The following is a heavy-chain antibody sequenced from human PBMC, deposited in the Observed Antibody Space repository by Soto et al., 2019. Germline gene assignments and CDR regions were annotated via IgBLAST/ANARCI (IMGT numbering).Heavy chain of an antibody. Sequence: SETLSLTCTVSGGSISSSSYYWGWIRQPPGKGLEWIGSIYYSGSTYYNPSLKSRVTISVDTSKNQFSLKLSSVTAADTAVYYCARHFTHGDYYFDYWGQGTLVTVSS. V-gene: IGHV4-39*01. D-gene: IGHD4-17*01. J-gene: IGHJ4*02. CDR2: IYYSGST. CDR3: ARHFTHGDYYFDY. CDR1: GGSISSSSYY.